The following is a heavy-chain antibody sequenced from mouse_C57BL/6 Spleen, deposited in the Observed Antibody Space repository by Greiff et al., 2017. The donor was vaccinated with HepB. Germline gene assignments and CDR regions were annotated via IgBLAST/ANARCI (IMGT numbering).Heavy chain of an antibody. D-gene: IGHD1-1*01. CDR2: ISYDGSN. CDR1: GYSITSGYY. V-gene: IGHV3-6*01. J-gene: IGHJ1*03. CDR3: ARGHYGRWYFDV. Sequence: EVKLVESGPGLVKPSQSLSLTCSVTGYSITSGYYWNWIRQFPGNKLEWMGYISYDGSNNYNPSLKNRISITRDTSKNQFFLKLNSVTTEDTATYYCARGHYGRWYFDVWGTGTTVTVSS.